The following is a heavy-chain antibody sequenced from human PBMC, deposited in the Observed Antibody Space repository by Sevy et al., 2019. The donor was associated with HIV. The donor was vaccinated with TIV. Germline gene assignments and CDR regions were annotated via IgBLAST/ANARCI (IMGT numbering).Heavy chain of an antibody. V-gene: IGHV1-2*02. D-gene: IGHD3-9*01. CDR3: ARDPNDILNEHAFDI. J-gene: IGHJ3*02. CDR1: GYTFTGYY. CDR2: INPNSGGT. Sequence: ASVKVSCKASGYTFTGYYMQWVRQAPGQGLEWMEWINPNSGGTNYAQKFQGRITMTRDTSISTAYLELNRLRSDDTAVYYCARDPNDILNEHAFDIWGQGTVVTVSS.